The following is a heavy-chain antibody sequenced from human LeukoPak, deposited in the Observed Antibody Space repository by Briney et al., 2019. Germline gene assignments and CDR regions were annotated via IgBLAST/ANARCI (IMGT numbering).Heavy chain of an antibody. V-gene: IGHV3-74*01. CDR3: TRDLMDFDYGDKGGNY. J-gene: IGHJ4*02. CDR1: GFAFSSHW. CDR2: INSDGSNT. D-gene: IGHD4-23*01. Sequence: GWSPTLSCAAPGFAFSSHWMNWVRQVTGNGEVWLSRINSDGSNTIYADSVEGRFTISRDNVKNTLYLQMNSLRAEDTAVYYCTRDLMDFDYGDKGGNYWGQGTLVTVSS.